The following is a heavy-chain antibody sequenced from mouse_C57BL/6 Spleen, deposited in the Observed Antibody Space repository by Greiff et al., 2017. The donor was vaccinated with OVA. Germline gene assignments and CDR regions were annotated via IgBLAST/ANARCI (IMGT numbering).Heavy chain of an antibody. CDR2: IDPENGDT. CDR3: TTNGSSYWYFDV. J-gene: IGHJ1*03. Sequence: VQLQQSGAELVRPGASVKLSCTASGFNIQDDYMPWVKQRPEQGLEWIGWIDPENGDTEYASKFQGQATITADTSSNTAYLQLSSLTAEDTAVYYCTTNGSSYWYFDVWGTGTTVTVSS. CDR1: GFNIQDDY. V-gene: IGHV14-4*01. D-gene: IGHD1-1*01.